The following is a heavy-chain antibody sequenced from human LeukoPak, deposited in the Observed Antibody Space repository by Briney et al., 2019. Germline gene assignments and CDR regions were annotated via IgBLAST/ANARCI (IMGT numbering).Heavy chain of an antibody. D-gene: IGHD7-27*01. V-gene: IGHV3-23*01. J-gene: IGHJ6*02. CDR3: ARDTGWGFVSYYYYGMDV. CDR1: GFTFSSYA. Sequence: GGSLRLSCAASGFTFSSYAMSWVRQAPGKGLEWVSAISGSGGSTYYADSVKGRFTISRDNSKNTLYLQMNSLRAEDTAVYYCARDTGWGFVSYYYYGMDVWGQGTTVTVSS. CDR2: ISGSGGST.